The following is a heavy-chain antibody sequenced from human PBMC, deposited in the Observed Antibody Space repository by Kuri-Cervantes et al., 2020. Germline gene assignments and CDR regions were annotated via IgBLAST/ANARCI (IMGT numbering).Heavy chain of an antibody. D-gene: IGHD1-26*01. CDR3: AIDRRELGIY. Sequence: SETLSLTCAVYGGSFSGYYWSWIRQPPGKGLEWIGEINHSGSTSYNPSLKSRVTISVDKSKNQFSLKLSSLTAADTAVYYCAIDRRELGIYWGQGTLVTVSS. V-gene: IGHV4-34*01. J-gene: IGHJ4*02. CDR1: GGSFSGYY. CDR2: INHSGST.